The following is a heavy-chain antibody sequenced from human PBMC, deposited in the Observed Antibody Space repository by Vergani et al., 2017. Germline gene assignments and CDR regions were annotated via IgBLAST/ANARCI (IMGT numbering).Heavy chain of an antibody. CDR2: IIPNFVIA. CDR3: ARGRVGGPKSLDY. V-gene: IGHV1-69*17. J-gene: IGHJ4*02. D-gene: IGHD3-10*01. Sequence: QVQLVQSGAEVKKPGSSVKVSCKASGGNFSSYAISWVRQAPGQGLEWMGGIIPNFVIANYAQKFQGRVTITADKSTSTAYMELSSLRSEDTAVYYCARGRVGGPKSLDYGGQGTLVTVPS. CDR1: GGNFSSYA.